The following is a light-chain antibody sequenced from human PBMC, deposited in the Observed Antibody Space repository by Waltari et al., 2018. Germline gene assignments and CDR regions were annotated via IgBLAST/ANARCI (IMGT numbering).Light chain of an antibody. J-gene: IGLJ1*01. CDR3: SSYAGSNNYV. V-gene: IGLV2-8*01. Sequence: QSALTQPPSASGSPRQSVTISCTGTSSDVGGYNYVSWYQPHPGKAPKLMIYEVSKRPSGVPGRFSGSKSGNTASLTVPGLQAEDEADYYCSSYAGSNNYVFGTGTKVTVL. CDR2: EVS. CDR1: SSDVGGYNY.